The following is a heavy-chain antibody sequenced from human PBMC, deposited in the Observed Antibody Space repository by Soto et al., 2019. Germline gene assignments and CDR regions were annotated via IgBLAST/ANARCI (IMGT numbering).Heavy chain of an antibody. V-gene: IGHV1-69*02. D-gene: IGHD4-17*01. J-gene: IGHJ5*02. CDR2: IIPILGIA. CDR1: GGTFSSYT. Sequence: QVQLVQSGAEVKKPGSSVKVSCKASGGTFSSYTISWVRQAPGQGLEWMGRIIPILGIANYAQKFQGRVTITADKSTRTAYMELSSLRSEDTAVYYCARAPSDYGDRGTWFDPWGQGTLVTVSS. CDR3: ARAPSDYGDRGTWFDP.